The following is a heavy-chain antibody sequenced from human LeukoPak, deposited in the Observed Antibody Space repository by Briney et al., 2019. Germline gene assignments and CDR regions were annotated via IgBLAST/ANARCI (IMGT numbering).Heavy chain of an antibody. J-gene: IGHJ3*02. CDR1: AGSINSGDSY. CDR2: IYTPGTN. V-gene: IGHV4-61*02. CDR3: ARGIGTSYDSSRDAFDI. D-gene: IGHD3-22*01. Sequence: SETLSLTCTVSAGSINSGDSYWSWIRQPAGKGLEWIGRIYTPGTNYNYNPSLKSRVTISIDTSKNQFSLKLTSVTAADTAVYYCARGIGTSYDSSRDAFDIWGQGTMVTVSS.